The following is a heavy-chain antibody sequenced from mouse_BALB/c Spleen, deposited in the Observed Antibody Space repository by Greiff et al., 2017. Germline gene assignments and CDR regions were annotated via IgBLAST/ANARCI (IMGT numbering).Heavy chain of an antibody. CDR2: ISSGGSYT. CDR1: GFTFSSYA. D-gene: IGHD2-14*01. Sequence: EVKLVESGGGLVKPGGSLKLSCAASGFTFSSYAMSWVRQSPEKRLEWVAEISSGGSYTYYPDTVTGRFTISRDNAKNTLYLEMSSLRSEDTAMYYCAREDYRYDGYYAMDYWGQGTSVTVSS. V-gene: IGHV5-9-4*01. J-gene: IGHJ4*01. CDR3: AREDYRYDGYYAMDY.